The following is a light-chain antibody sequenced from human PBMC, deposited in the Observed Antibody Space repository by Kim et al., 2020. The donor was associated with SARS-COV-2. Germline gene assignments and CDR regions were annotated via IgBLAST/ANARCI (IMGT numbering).Light chain of an antibody. CDR3: SSYAGSNNFEV. V-gene: IGLV2-8*01. CDR2: EVS. CDR1: SSDVGGYNY. Sequence: QSALTQPPSASGSPGQSVTISCTGTSSDVGGYNYVSWYQQHPGKAPKLMIYEVSKRPSGVPDRFSGSKSGNTASLTVSGLQAEDEADYYCSSYAGSNNFEVVGGGTQLPVL. J-gene: IGLJ2*01.